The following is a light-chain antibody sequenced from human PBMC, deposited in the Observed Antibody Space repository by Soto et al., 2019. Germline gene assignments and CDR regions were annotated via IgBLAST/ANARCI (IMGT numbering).Light chain of an antibody. CDR1: SSNIGCNY. J-gene: IGLJ3*02. V-gene: IGLV1-47*02. CDR2: SDR. Sequence: QSVLTQPPSASGTPGQRVAISCSGNSSNIGCNYVYWYQQFPGMAPKLIIYSDRQRPPGVSDRFSGSKSGTSASLAIRGLRSEDEADYHCASRDDTLGGPVFGGGTKLTVL. CDR3: ASRDDTLGGPV.